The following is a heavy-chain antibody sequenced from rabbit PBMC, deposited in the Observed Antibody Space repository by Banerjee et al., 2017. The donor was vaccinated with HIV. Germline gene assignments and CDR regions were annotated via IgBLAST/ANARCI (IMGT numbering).Heavy chain of an antibody. J-gene: IGHJ4*01. CDR3: ARAGSTYPAFNL. CDR1: GFDFSSNA. CDR2: IYGSSGRT. V-gene: IGHV1S45*01. Sequence: QEQLVESGGGLVQPEGSLTLTCKASGFDFSSNAMCWVRQAPGKGLELIACIYGSSGRTYYASWAKGRFTISKTSSTTVTLQMTSLTVADTATYFCARAGSTYPAFNLWGPGTLVTVS. D-gene: IGHD8-1*01.